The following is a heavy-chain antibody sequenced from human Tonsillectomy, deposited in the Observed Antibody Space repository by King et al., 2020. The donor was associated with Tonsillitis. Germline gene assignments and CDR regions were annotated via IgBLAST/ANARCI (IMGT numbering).Heavy chain of an antibody. CDR3: ASGHSGGWWYFDL. CDR2: IYYSGST. CDR1: GGSISSYY. J-gene: IGHJ2*01. V-gene: IGHV4-59*01. D-gene: IGHD6-25*01. Sequence: VQLQESGPGLVKPSETLSLTCTVSGGSISSYYWSWIRQPPGKGLEWIGYIYYSGSTNYNPSLKSRGTISVDTSKNQFSLKVTSVTAADTATYYCASGHSGGWWYFDLWGRGPLVTVSS.